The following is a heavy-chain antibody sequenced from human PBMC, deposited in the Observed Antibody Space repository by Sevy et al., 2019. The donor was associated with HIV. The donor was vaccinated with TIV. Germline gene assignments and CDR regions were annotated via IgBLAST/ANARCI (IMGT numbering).Heavy chain of an antibody. J-gene: IGHJ1*01. D-gene: IGHD3-10*01. Sequence: GGSLRLSCAASGFTFSNFWMSWVRQAPGKGLEWVANIKQDGSEKYHVDSVKGRFTISRDNAKNSLYLQMNSLRAEDTAVYYCARVYRGDAEYFQHWGQGTLVTVSS. CDR2: IKQDGSEK. CDR3: ARVYRGDAEYFQH. CDR1: GFTFSNFW. V-gene: IGHV3-7*01.